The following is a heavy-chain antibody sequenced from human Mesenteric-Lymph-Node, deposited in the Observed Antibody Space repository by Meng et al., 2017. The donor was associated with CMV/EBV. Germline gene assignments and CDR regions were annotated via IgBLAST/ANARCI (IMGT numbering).Heavy chain of an antibody. CDR2: VGTAGDT. J-gene: IGHJ4*02. CDR1: GFTFSNYN. CDR3: ARSVVPQYYFDY. Sequence: GGSLRLSCAASGFTFSNYNMHWVRQATGKGLEWVSTVGTAGDTYYPASVKGRFTISRENAKNSLYLQMNSLRAGDTAVYYCARSVVPQYYFDYWGQGTLVTVSS. V-gene: IGHV3-13*01. D-gene: IGHD2-21*01.